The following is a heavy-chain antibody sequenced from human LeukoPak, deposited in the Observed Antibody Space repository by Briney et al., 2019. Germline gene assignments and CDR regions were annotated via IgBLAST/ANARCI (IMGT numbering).Heavy chain of an antibody. CDR1: GGSISSGGYY. CDR2: IYYSGST. J-gene: IGHJ5*02. Sequence: SQTLSLTCTVSGGSISSGGYYWSWIRQHPGKGLEWIGYIYYSGSTYYNPSLKSRVTISVDTSKNQFSLKLSSVTAADTAVYYCARVSFTVVTPSGWFDPWGQGTLVTVSS. V-gene: IGHV4-31*03. D-gene: IGHD4-23*01. CDR3: ARVSFTVVTPSGWFDP.